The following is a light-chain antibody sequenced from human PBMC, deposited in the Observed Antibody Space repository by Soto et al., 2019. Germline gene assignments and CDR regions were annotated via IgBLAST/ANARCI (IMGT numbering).Light chain of an antibody. CDR1: QSVTMW. V-gene: IGKV1-5*03. CDR2: KTS. J-gene: IGKJ1*01. CDR3: QHWTDYSWT. Sequence: DLHMTQSPSTLSASVGDRVTITCRASQSVTMWLAWYQQKPGKAPNLLIYKTSSLESGVPSRFSGSGSGTEFTLTISSLQPDDFATYYCQHWTDYSWTFGQGTKVEVK.